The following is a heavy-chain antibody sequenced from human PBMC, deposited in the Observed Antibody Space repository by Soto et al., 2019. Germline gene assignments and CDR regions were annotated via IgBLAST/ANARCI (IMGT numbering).Heavy chain of an antibody. CDR2: IYYSGTT. D-gene: IGHD5-12*01. CDR1: GGSISSSGPD. Sequence: QVQLRESGPGLATPSQTLSLTGTVSGGSISSSGPDWSWIRQPPGKGLAWIGYIYYSGTTYFNPSLERRLTIPVDPSMTQFYVKLNSVTAADTAVYFCARDFGSGYGYFDSWGQGTLVTVSS. V-gene: IGHV4-31*03. J-gene: IGHJ4*02. CDR3: ARDFGSGYGYFDS.